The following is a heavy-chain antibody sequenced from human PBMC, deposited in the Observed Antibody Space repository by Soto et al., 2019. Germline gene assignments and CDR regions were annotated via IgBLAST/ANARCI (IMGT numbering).Heavy chain of an antibody. CDR1: GGSFSGYY. CDR3: ARGGSGYCSGGSCYSRLTRRFDP. D-gene: IGHD2-15*01. CDR2: INHSGST. V-gene: IGHV4-34*01. Sequence: PSETLSLTCAVYGGSFSGYYWSWIRQPPGKGLEWIGEINHSGSTNYNPSLKSRVTISVDTSKNQFSLKLSSVTAADTAVYYCARGGSGYCSGGSCYSRLTRRFDPWGQGTLVTVSS. J-gene: IGHJ5*02.